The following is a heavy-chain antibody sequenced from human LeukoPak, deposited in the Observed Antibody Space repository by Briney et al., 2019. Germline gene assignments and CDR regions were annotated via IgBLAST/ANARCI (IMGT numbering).Heavy chain of an antibody. CDR3: AKGDKGDSRVYFDS. D-gene: IGHD2-21*02. CDR2: ISGSGGST. CDR1: GFTFSSYA. Sequence: GGSLRLSCAASGFTFSSYAVSWVRQAPGKGLECVSLISGSGGSTYYADSVKGRFTISRDNSKNTLYLQMNSLKAEDTALYYCAKGDKGDSRVYFDSWGQGTLVTVSS. V-gene: IGHV3-23*01. J-gene: IGHJ4*02.